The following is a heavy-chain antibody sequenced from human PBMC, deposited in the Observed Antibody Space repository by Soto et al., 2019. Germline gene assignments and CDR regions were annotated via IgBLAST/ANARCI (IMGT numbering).Heavy chain of an antibody. CDR1: GFTFSIYS. CDR3: ARERAVATYVFDI. Sequence: QPGGSLRLSCAASGFTFSIYSMNWVRQAPGKGLEWVSHVTKSSSTKYYADSVKGRFTISRDNAKDSLYLQMNSLRDEDTAVYYCARERAVATYVFDIWGQGTMVTVSS. J-gene: IGHJ3*02. D-gene: IGHD5-12*01. V-gene: IGHV3-48*02. CDR2: VTKSSSTK.